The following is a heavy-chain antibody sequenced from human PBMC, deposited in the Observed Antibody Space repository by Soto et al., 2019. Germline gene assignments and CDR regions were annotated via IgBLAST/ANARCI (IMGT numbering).Heavy chain of an antibody. Sequence: PGGSLRLSCAASGFTFSSYAMSWVHQAPGKGLEWVSAISGSGGSTYYANSVKGRFTISRDNSKNTLYLQMNSLRAEDTAVYYCAKVSYRYSSSGFDYWGQGTLVTVSS. CDR3: AKVSYRYSSSGFDY. CDR1: GFTFSSYA. CDR2: ISGSGGST. J-gene: IGHJ4*02. D-gene: IGHD6-6*01. V-gene: IGHV3-23*01.